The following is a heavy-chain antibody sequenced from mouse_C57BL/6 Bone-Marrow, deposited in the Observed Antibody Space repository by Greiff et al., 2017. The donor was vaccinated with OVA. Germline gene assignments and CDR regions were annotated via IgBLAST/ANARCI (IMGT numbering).Heavy chain of an antibody. J-gene: IGHJ3*01. CDR3: AREGLRAWFAY. Sequence: VMLVESGAELVKPGASVKISCKASGYAFSSYWMNWVKQRPGKGLEWIGQIYPGDGDTNYNGKFKGKATLTADKSSSTAYMQLSSLTSEDSAVYFCAREGLRAWFAYWGQGTLVTVSA. V-gene: IGHV1-80*01. CDR1: GYAFSSYW. D-gene: IGHD2-4*01. CDR2: IYPGDGDT.